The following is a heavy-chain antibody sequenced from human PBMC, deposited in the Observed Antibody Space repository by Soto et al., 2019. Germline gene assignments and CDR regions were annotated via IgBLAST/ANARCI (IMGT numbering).Heavy chain of an antibody. Sequence: ASVKVSCKASGETLTNSYLHWVRQAPGPGLEWLGWINPNNGDTNYAQKFRGRVTMTRDTSNNTVYMELTRLTSDDTAVYFCARTVVPTTYFHSRGQATPVTVSS. CDR2: INPNNGDT. D-gene: IGHD2-2*01. CDR1: GETLTNSY. V-gene: IGHV1-2*02. CDR3: ARTVVPTTYFHS. J-gene: IGHJ4*02.